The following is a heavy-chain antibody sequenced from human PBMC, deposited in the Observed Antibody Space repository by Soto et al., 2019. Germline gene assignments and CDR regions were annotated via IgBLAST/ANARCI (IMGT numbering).Heavy chain of an antibody. D-gene: IGHD3-10*01. CDR3: ARGPKLGDVGSHYDY. Sequence: QVQLVESGGGVVQPGRSLRLSCSASGFTFSIHGMHWVRQAPGKGLEWVSLVWYDGSNEHYADSVKGRFTVSRDNSRNTLYLEMTSLPAEDTAVYYCARGPKLGDVGSHYDYWCPGTLVTISS. CDR2: VWYDGSNE. CDR1: GFTFSIHG. V-gene: IGHV3-33*01. J-gene: IGHJ4*02.